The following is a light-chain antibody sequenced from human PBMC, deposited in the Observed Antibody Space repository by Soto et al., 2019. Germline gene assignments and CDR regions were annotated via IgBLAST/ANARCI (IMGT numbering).Light chain of an antibody. CDR3: QQSHSTPLT. CDR1: QSISGY. J-gene: IGKJ4*01. Sequence: DIQMTQSPSSLSASVGDRVTITWRASQSISGYLNWYQQKPGKAPKLLIYSASTLQSGVPSRFSGSGSGTDFTLTITSLQPEDSATYYCQQSHSTPLTFGGGTKVEI. V-gene: IGKV1-39*01. CDR2: SAS.